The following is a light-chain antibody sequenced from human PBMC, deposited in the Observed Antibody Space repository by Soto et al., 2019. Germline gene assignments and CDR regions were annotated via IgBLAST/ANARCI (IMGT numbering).Light chain of an antibody. CDR2: DDH. J-gene: IGLJ2*01. CDR3: QVWDSSSDHVV. CDR1: NIGRKS. Sequence: SSELTQPPSVSVAPGQTARITCGGNNIGRKSVHWYQQKPGQAPVLVVYDDHDRPSGIPERFSGSNSGSTATLTISRVEAGDEADYYCQVWDSSSDHVVLGGGTKVTVL. V-gene: IGLV3-21*02.